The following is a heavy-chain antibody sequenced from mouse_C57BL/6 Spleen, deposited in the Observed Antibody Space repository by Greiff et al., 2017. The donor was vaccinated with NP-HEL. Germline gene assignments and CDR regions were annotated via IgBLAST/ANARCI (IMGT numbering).Heavy chain of an antibody. CDR3: ARSDGARGYYFDD. J-gene: IGHJ2*01. D-gene: IGHD3-1*01. Sequence: QVQLQQPGTELVKPGASGYTFTSYWMHWVKQRPGQGLEWSGNINPSNGGTNYNEKFKSKDTLTVDKSSSSAYTELSSLTSEDSAVYYCARSDGARGYYFDDWGQGTTLTVSS. CDR2: INPSNGGT. V-gene: IGHV1-53*01. CDR1: GYTFTSYW.